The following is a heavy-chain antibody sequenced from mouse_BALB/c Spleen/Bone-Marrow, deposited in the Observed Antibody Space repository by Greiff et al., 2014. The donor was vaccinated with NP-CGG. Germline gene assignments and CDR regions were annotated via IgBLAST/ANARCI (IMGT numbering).Heavy chain of an antibody. CDR1: GFNIKDYY. J-gene: IGHJ4*01. CDR3: NGNYYAMDY. V-gene: IGHV14-4*02. CDR2: IDPENGDT. Sequence: EVQLVESGAELVRSGASVKLSCTASGFNIKDYYMHWVKQRPEQGLEWIGWIDPENGDTEYAPKFQGKATMTADTSSNTAYPQLSSLTSEDTAVYYCNGNYYAMDYWGQGTSVTVSS. D-gene: IGHD2-1*01.